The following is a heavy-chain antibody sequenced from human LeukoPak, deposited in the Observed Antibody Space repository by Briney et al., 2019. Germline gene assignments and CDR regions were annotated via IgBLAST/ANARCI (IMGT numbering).Heavy chain of an antibody. CDR1: GFTFSNYG. J-gene: IGHJ4*02. Sequence: GGSLRLSCAASGFTFSNYGMPWVRQAPGKGLEWVAVIWYDGSNKYYPDSVKGRFTISRDNSKNTLYLQMNSLRAEDTAVYYCAKHLTAVAASPVFDYWGQGTLVTVSS. CDR3: AKHLTAVAASPVFDY. V-gene: IGHV3-33*06. CDR2: IWYDGSNK. D-gene: IGHD2-15*01.